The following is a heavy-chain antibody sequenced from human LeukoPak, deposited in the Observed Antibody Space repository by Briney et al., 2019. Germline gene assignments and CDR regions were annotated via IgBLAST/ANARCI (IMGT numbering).Heavy chain of an antibody. V-gene: IGHV3-53*01. CDR3: ARGGYYTGGYYEDF. D-gene: IGHD3-22*01. Sequence: GGSLRLSCAASGFTVSSNDMSWVRQAPGKGLEWVSLIYSGGSTYYADSVKGRFTISTHNSKNTLYLQMNSLKTEDTAVYYCARGGYYTGGYYEDFWGQGTLVTVSS. J-gene: IGHJ4*02. CDR2: IYSGGST. CDR1: GFTVSSND.